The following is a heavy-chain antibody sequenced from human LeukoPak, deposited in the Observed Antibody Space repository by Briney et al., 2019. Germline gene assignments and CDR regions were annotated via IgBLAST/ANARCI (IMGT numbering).Heavy chain of an antibody. J-gene: IGHJ6*03. CDR1: GGTFSSYT. D-gene: IGHD2-2*01. CDR3: ARAPYTSYYYYYMDV. V-gene: IGHV1-69*02. Sequence: GASVKVSCKASGGTFSSYTIRWVRQAPGQGLEWMGRIIPILGIANYAQKFQGRVTITADKSTSTAYMELSSLRSEDTAVYYCARAPYTSYYYYYMDVWGKGTTVTVSS. CDR2: IIPILGIA.